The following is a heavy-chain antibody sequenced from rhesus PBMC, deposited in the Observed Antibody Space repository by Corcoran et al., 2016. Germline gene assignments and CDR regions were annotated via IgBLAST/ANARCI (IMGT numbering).Heavy chain of an antibody. Sequence: QLQLQESGPGLLKPSETLSLTSAVSGGSISSNYWSWIRQPPGKALEWIVRISGSGGSTDYNPSLKCRVSIATDTSKNQFSLKLSSVTAADTAVYYCARTNWNYYFDYWGQGVLVTVSS. V-gene: IGHV4-173*01. CDR3: ARTNWNYYFDY. D-gene: IGHD1-26*01. CDR2: ISGSGGST. J-gene: IGHJ4*01. CDR1: GGSISSNY.